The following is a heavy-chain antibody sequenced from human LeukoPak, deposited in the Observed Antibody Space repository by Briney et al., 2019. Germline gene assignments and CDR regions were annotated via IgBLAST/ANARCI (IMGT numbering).Heavy chain of an antibody. J-gene: IGHJ6*03. CDR3: ASTRYGDYTWARWWDSYYYYMDV. Sequence: GGSLRLSCVASGITFSNYWMTWVRQAPGKGLEWVANIKQDGSEKYYVDSVKGRFTISRDNAKNSLYLQMNSLRAENTAVYYCASTRYGDYTWARWWDSYYYYMDVWGKGTTVTVSS. V-gene: IGHV3-7*01. CDR2: IKQDGSEK. CDR1: GITFSNYW. D-gene: IGHD4-17*01.